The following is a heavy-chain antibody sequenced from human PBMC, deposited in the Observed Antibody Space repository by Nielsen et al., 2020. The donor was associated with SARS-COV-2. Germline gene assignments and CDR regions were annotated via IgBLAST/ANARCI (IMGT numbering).Heavy chain of an antibody. D-gene: IGHD3-22*01. J-gene: IGHJ3*02. Sequence: SETLSLTCTVSGGSISSYYWSWIRQPPGKGLEWIGYIYYSGSTNYNPSLKSRVTISVDTSKNQFSLKLSSVTAADTAVYYCARHGEKYYDSSGYAAAFDIWGLGTMVTVSS. CDR2: IYYSGST. V-gene: IGHV4-59*08. CDR3: ARHGEKYYDSSGYAAAFDI. CDR1: GGSISSYY.